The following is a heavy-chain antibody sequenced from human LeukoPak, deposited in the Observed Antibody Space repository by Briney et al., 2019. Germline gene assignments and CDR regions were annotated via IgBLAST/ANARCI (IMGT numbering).Heavy chain of an antibody. CDR1: GFTFSNYW. CDR2: IKYDGSEK. D-gene: IGHD2-2*02. Sequence: GGSLRLSCAASGFTFSNYWMSWVRQAPGKGLEWGTLIKYDGSEKYYADSVKGRFTISRDNAKNSLSLQMNSLRAEDTAVYYCARDPGHCSSTSCYKFFDYWGQGTLVTVSS. V-gene: IGHV3-7*01. CDR3: ARDPGHCSSTSCYKFFDY. J-gene: IGHJ4*02.